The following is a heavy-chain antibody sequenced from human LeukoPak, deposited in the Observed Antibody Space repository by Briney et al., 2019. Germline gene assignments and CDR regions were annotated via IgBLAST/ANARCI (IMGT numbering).Heavy chain of an antibody. CDR2: INPSGDST. V-gene: IGHV1-46*01. CDR1: GYTFTNSH. CDR3: ARDAIVRDYSNSDY. Sequence: GASVKISCKASGYTFTNSHMHWVRQAPGQGLEWMAIINPSGDSTTYAQNFQGRVAVTRDTSISTAYMELSRLTSDDTAVYYCARDAIVRDYSNSDYWGQGTLVTVSS. J-gene: IGHJ4*02. D-gene: IGHD4-11*01.